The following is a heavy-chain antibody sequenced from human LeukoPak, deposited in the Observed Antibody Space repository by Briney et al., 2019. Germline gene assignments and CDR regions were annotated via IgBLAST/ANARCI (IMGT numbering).Heavy chain of an antibody. CDR2: IYYSGST. J-gene: IGHJ5*02. Sequence: PSETLSLTCTVSGGSISSFYWSWSRQPPGKGLEWGGCIYYSGSTNYNPSLKSRVTISVDTSKNQFSLKLSSVTAADTAVYYCARGARDTMVRGVSRWFDPWGQGTLVTVSS. CDR3: ARGARDTMVRGVSRWFDP. V-gene: IGHV4-59*01. CDR1: GGSISSFY. D-gene: IGHD3-10*01.